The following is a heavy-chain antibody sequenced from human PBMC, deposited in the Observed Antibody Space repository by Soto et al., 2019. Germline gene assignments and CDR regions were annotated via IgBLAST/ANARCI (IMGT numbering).Heavy chain of an antibody. V-gene: IGHV3-30-3*01. J-gene: IGHJ4*02. CDR1: GFTFSSYA. Sequence: GGSPILSCTAPGFTFSSYAMHWVRPAPGNGLEWVAVISYDGSNKYYADSVKGRFTISRDNSKNTLYLQMNSLRADDTAVYHCANRTAIHYYWGEGTLVTGSS. CDR2: ISYDGSNK. CDR3: ANRTAIHYY.